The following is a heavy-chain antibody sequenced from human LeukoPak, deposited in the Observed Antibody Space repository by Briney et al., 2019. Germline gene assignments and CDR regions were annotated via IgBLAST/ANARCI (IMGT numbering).Heavy chain of an antibody. CDR1: GFNFSAYA. CDR3: ARDRGLGQWLDY. Sequence: GGSLRLSCAVSGFNFSAYAMSWVRQAPWEGLEWVSSLDASAAPTYYAHSVKGRFTISRDNSKNSLYLQMNSLRAEDTAIYYCARDRGLGQWLDYWGQGTLVTVSS. D-gene: IGHD6-19*01. J-gene: IGHJ4*02. CDR2: LDASAAPT. V-gene: IGHV3-23*01.